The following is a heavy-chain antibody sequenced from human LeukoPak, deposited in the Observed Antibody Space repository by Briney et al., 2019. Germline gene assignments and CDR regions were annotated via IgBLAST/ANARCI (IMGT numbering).Heavy chain of an antibody. J-gene: IGHJ4*02. CDR2: INAGNGNT. CDR3: AREGTYSSSWLIKYYFDY. Sequence: PGASVKVSCKASGYTFTSYAMHWVRQAPGQRLEWMGWINAGNGNTKYSQEFQGRVTITRDTSASTAYMELSSLRSEDMAVYYCAREGTYSSSWLIKYYFDYWGQGTLVTVSS. D-gene: IGHD6-13*01. CDR1: GYTFTSYA. V-gene: IGHV1-3*03.